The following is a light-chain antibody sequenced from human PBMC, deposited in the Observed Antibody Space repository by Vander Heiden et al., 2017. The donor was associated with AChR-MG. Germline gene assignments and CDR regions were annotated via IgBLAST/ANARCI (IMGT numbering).Light chain of an antibody. CDR3: QQRDSWPRT. J-gene: IGKJ1*01. CDR1: QDVGFS. Sequence: SCKTSQDVGFSLAWYRQKRGQPPTLLIADTSDRANGVPARFRGSGSGTDFTLTIAGLEAADFAMYYCQQRDSWPRTFGQGTRVEIK. V-gene: IGKV3-11*01. CDR2: DTS.